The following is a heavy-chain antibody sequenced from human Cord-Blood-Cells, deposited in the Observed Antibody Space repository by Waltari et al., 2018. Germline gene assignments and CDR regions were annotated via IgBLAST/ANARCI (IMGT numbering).Heavy chain of an antibody. CDR1: GFTVSRNS. CDR2: IYSGGST. V-gene: IGHV3-53*04. D-gene: IGHD3-10*01. Sequence: EVQLVESGGGLVQPGGSLRLLCSASGFTVSRNSTTGVRQAPGKGLEWVSVIYSGGSTYYADSVKGRFTISRHNSKNTLYLQMNSLRAEDTAVYYCARERGPRYFDLWGRGTLVTVSS. CDR3: ARERGPRYFDL. J-gene: IGHJ2*01.